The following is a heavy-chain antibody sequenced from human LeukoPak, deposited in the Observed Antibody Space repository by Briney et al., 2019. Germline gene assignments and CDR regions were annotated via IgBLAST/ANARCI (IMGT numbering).Heavy chain of an antibody. CDR1: GFTFSSYA. CDR3: ANSITIFGVVIPYSFDY. CDR2: ISGSGGST. Sequence: GGSLRLSCAASGFTFSSYAMSWVRRAPGKGLEWVSAISGSGGSTYYADSVKGRFTISRDNSKNTLYLQMKSLRAEDTAVYYCANSITIFGVVIPYSFDYWGQGTLVTVSS. V-gene: IGHV3-23*01. D-gene: IGHD3-3*01. J-gene: IGHJ4*02.